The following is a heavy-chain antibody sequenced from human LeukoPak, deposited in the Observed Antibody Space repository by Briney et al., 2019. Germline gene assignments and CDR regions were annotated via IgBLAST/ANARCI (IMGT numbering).Heavy chain of an antibody. CDR3: AREVADSGYGFWFDP. V-gene: IGHV4-59*01. CDR1: GGSISSYY. J-gene: IGHJ5*02. D-gene: IGHD5-12*01. CDR2: IYYSGST. Sequence: SETLSLTCTVSGGSISSYYWSWIRQPPGKGLEWIGYIYYSGSTNYNPSLKSRVTISVDTSKNQFSLKLSSVTAADTAVYYCAREVADSGYGFWFDPWGQGTLVTVSS.